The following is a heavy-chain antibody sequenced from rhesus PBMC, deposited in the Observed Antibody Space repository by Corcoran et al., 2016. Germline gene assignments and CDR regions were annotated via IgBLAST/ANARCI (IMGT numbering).Heavy chain of an antibody. J-gene: IGHJ4*01. CDR2: IYGSSGST. V-gene: IGHV4-76*01. Sequence: QVQLQESGPGVVKPSETLSLTCAVSGGSISGGYDWSWIRQPPGKGLEWIGYIYGSSGSTNYNPSLKNRVTISKDASKNEFSLKLSSVTAADTAVYYCARGYCDYWG. CDR1: GGSISGGYD. CDR3: ARGYCDY.